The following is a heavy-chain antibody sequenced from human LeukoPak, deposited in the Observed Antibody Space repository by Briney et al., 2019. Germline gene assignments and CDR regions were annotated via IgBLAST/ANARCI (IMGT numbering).Heavy chain of an antibody. D-gene: IGHD3-3*01. CDR1: GFSFDDYG. CDR2: INWNGGST. V-gene: IGHV3-20*04. Sequence: GGWLRLSCAASGFSFDDYGMSWVRQAPGKGLEWVSGINWNGGSTGYADSVKGRFTISRDNAKNSLSLQMNSLRVEDTALYYCARGGISIFGVVIYMDVWGKGTTVTVSS. CDR3: ARGGISIFGVVIYMDV. J-gene: IGHJ6*03.